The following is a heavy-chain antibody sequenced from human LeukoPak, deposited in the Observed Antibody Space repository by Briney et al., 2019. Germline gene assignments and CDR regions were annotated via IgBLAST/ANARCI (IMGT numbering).Heavy chain of an antibody. D-gene: IGHD2-15*01. Sequence: PGGSLRLSCAASGFTFNNYAMTWVRQAPGKGLEWVSTIIGSGGSTDYADSVKGRFTISRDNSKDTLFLQVDSLRVEDTAVYYCATFCSGGDCYSFAPWGQGTLVTVSS. CDR1: GFTFNNYA. CDR3: ATFCSGGDCYSFAP. V-gene: IGHV3-23*01. CDR2: IIGSGGST. J-gene: IGHJ5*02.